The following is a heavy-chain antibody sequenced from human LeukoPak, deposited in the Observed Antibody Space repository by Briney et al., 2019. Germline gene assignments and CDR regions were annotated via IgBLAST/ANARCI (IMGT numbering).Heavy chain of an antibody. CDR1: GYTFTSYA. D-gene: IGHD3-22*01. V-gene: IGHV1-3*01. Sequence: ASVKVSCKASGYTFTSYAMHWVRQAPGQRLEWMGWINAGNGNTKYSQKFQGRVTITRDTSASTAYMELSSLRSEDTAVYYCARGYYDSSGYLDNYYGMDVWGQGTLVTVSS. CDR2: INAGNGNT. J-gene: IGHJ6*02. CDR3: ARGYYDSSGYLDNYYGMDV.